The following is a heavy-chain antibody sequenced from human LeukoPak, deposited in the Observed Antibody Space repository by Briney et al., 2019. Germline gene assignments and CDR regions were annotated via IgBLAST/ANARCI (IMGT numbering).Heavy chain of an antibody. CDR1: GYSISSGYY. Sequence: SETLSLTCTVSGYSISSGYYWGWIRQPPGKGLEWIGSIYHSGSTYYNPSLKSRVTISVDTSKNQFSLKLSSVTAADTAVYYCARAPHRSGSYPFDYWGQGTLVTVSS. D-gene: IGHD1-26*01. J-gene: IGHJ4*02. V-gene: IGHV4-38-2*02. CDR3: ARAPHRSGSYPFDY. CDR2: IYHSGST.